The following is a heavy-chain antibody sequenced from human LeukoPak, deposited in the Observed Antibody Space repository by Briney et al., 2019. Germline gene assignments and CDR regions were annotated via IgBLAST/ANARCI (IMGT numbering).Heavy chain of an antibody. V-gene: IGHV3-7*01. D-gene: IGHD4-17*01. Sequence: GGSLRLSCAASGFTFSSYWMSWVRQAPGKGLEWVANIKQDGSEKYYVDSVKGRFTIPRDNAKNSLYLQMNSLRAEDTAVYYCARESGSVTSEVDFDYWGQGTLVTVSS. CDR1: GFTFSSYW. J-gene: IGHJ4*02. CDR3: ARESGSVTSEVDFDY. CDR2: IKQDGSEK.